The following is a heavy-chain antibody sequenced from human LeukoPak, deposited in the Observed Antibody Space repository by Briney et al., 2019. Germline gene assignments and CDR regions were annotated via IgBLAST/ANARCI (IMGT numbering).Heavy chain of an antibody. D-gene: IGHD2-2*01. CDR2: IDPILGTA. CDR1: VGAFRSYA. Sequence: AVTFSCKASVGAFRSYAISWVCKPHGQGLEWLGGIDPILGTANYAEQVQGRVTITADESTSTAYMELSSRRSEDTAVYYCARGSSKYNWFDPWGQGTLVTVSS. V-gene: IGHV1-69*13. CDR3: ARGSSKYNWFDP. J-gene: IGHJ5*02.